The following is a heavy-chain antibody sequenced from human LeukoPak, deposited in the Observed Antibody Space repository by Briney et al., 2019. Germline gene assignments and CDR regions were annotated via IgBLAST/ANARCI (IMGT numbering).Heavy chain of an antibody. D-gene: IGHD3-16*01. CDR1: GYTFTGYY. CDR2: INPNSGGT. V-gene: IGHV1-2*02. Sequence: GASVKVSCKASGYTFTGYYMHWVRQAPGQGREWMGWINPNSGGTNYAQKFQGRVTMTRDTSISTAYMELSRLRSDDTAVYYCARDGGRGGTYYFDYWGQGTLVTVSS. CDR3: ARDGGRGGTYYFDY. J-gene: IGHJ4*02.